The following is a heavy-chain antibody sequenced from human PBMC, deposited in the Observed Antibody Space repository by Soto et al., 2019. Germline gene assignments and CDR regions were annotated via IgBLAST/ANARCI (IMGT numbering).Heavy chain of an antibody. CDR1: GASISSKSYY. CDR2: IFYAGDT. Sequence: QLQLQESGPGLVKPSATLSLTCSVSGASISSKSYYWAWIRQPPGKGLEWLGKIFYAGDTYYTPSLESRLTISVDVSQKQCPQRLSSGTAADTALYYCARLGRAYYGLGVWGQGATVLVSS. J-gene: IGHJ6*02. V-gene: IGHV4-39*01. CDR3: ARLGRAYYGLGV.